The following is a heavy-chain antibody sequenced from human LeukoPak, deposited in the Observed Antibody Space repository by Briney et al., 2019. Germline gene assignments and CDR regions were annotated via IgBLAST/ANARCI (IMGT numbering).Heavy chain of an antibody. V-gene: IGHV1-46*01. CDR2: INPSGGST. J-gene: IGHJ6*02. Sequence: ASVKVSCKASGYTFTSYYMHWVRQAPGQGLEWMGIINPSGGSTSYAQKFQGRVTMTRDTSTSTVYMELSSLRSEDTAVYYCARGAYYDFWSGYYYYYYGMDVWGQGTTVTVSS. D-gene: IGHD3-3*01. CDR1: GYTFTSYY. CDR3: ARGAYYDFWSGYYYYYYGMDV.